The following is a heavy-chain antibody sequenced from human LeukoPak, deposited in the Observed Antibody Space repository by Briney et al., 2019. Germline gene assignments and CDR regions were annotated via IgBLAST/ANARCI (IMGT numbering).Heavy chain of an antibody. Sequence: SETLSLTCTVSGGSISSTGYFWGWIRQPPGKGLEWIGNVHHSGSTNYNPSLKSRVTMSVDTSKNQFSLKLSSVTAADTAVYYCARDLIVGATPGFFDYWGQGTLVTVSS. CDR1: GGSISSTGYF. V-gene: IGHV4-61*05. J-gene: IGHJ4*02. D-gene: IGHD1-26*01. CDR2: VHHSGST. CDR3: ARDLIVGATPGFFDY.